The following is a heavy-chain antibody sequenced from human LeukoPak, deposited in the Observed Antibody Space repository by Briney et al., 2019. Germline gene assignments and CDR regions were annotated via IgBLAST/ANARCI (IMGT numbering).Heavy chain of an antibody. CDR2: IYYSGST. D-gene: IGHD1-26*01. J-gene: IGHJ6*02. CDR1: GGSISSYY. V-gene: IGHV4-59*08. CDR3: ARHQGYSGSWRGKFYGMDV. Sequence: SETLSLTCTVSGGSISSYYWNWIRQPPGKGLEWIGYIYYSGSTNYNPSLKSRVIISVDTSKNQFSLKLSSVTAADTAVYYCARHQGYSGSWRGKFYGMDVWGQGTTVTVSS.